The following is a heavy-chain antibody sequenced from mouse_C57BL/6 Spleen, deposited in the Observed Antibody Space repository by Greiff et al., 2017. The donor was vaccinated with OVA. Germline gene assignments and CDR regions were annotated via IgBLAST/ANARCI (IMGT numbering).Heavy chain of an antibody. V-gene: IGHV1-82*01. CDR3: ATRDGDY. D-gene: IGHD2-3*01. CDR2: IYPGDGDT. CDR1: GYAFSSSW. J-gene: IGHJ2*01. Sequence: QVQLQQSGPELVKPGASVKISCKASGYAFSSSWMNWVKQRPGKSLEWIGRIYPGDGDTNYNGKFKGKATLTADKSSSTAYMQLSSLTSEDSAVYFCATRDGDYWGQGTTLTVSS.